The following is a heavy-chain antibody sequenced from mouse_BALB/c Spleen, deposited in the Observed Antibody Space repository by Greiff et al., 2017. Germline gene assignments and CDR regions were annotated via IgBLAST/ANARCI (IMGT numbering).Heavy chain of an antibody. D-gene: IGHD2-1*01. CDR2: ISNGGGST. V-gene: IGHV5-12-2*01. J-gene: IGHJ3*01. Sequence: DVQLVESGGGLVQPGGSLKLSCAASGFTFSSYTMSWVRQTPEKRLEWVAYISNGGGSTYYPDTVKGRFTISRDNAKNTLYLQMSSLKSEDTAMYYCARQGGNYPFAYWGQGTLVTVSA. CDR1: GFTFSSYT. CDR3: ARQGGNYPFAY.